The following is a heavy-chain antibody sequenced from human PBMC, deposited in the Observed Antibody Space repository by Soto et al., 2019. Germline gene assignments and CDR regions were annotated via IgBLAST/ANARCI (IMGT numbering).Heavy chain of an antibody. CDR3: AGDFTS. J-gene: IGHJ4*02. CDR1: GFSVIRNY. CDR2: IHSGGDA. V-gene: IGHV3-53*02. Sequence: EVQLVETGGGLVQPGGSLRLSCAASGFSVIRNYMSWVRQAPGKGLEWVSIIHSGGDAYFADSVKGRFSISRDNSKNTLYLQMNSLRAEGTAMYFCAGDFTSWGQGTLVTVSS. D-gene: IGHD3-10*01.